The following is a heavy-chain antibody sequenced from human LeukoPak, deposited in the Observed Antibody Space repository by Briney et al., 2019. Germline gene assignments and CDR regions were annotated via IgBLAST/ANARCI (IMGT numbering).Heavy chain of an antibody. CDR1: GYSISSGYF. CDR2: IYHSGST. CDR3: GRHLCLESMDS. J-gene: IGHJ4*02. V-gene: IGHV4-38-2*01. D-gene: IGHD2/OR15-2a*01. Sequence: PSETLSLTCAVSGYSISSGYFWGWIRQPPGKGLEWIGSIYHSGSTDYNPSLKSRVTISVDTSKNQFSLGVSSVTAADTAVYYCGRHLCLESMDSWGQGALVTVSS.